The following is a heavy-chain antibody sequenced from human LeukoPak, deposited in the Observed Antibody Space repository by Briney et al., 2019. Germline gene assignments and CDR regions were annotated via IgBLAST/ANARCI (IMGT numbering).Heavy chain of an antibody. CDR2: IYHSGST. CDR1: GGSISSSNW. D-gene: IGHD3-10*01. CDR3: ARDLGYYGSGSEDYMDV. J-gene: IGHJ6*03. V-gene: IGHV4-4*02. Sequence: PSGTLSLTCAVSGGSISSSNWWSWVRQPPGKGLEWIGEIYHSGSTNYNPSLKSRVTISVDKSKNQFSLKLSSVTAADTAVYYCARDLGYYGSGSEDYMDVWGKGTTVTVSS.